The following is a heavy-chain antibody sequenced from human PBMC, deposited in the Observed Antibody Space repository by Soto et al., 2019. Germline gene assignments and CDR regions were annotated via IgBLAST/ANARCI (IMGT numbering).Heavy chain of an antibody. V-gene: IGHV1-2*04. CDR1: AYTFTAYY. D-gene: IGHD6-13*01. CDR2: INPNSGGT. J-gene: IGHJ4*02. CDR3: ARDRGIAAAGRFDY. Sequence: ASVKVSCKASAYTFTAYYMPWVRQAPGQGLEWMGWINPNSGGTNYAKKFQGWVIMTRDTSISTAYMELSRLRSDDTAVYYCARDRGIAAAGRFDYWGQGTLVTVSS.